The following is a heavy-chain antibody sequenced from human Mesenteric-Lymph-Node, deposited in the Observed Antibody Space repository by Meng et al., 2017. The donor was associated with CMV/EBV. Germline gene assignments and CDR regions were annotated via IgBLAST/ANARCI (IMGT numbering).Heavy chain of an antibody. CDR2: IRHDGSNE. D-gene: IGHD6-6*01. CDR3: AKDGSMAARTYLDK. J-gene: IGHJ4*02. Sequence: GESLKISCAGSGFSFSSYGMYWVRQAPGKGLEWVAFIRHDGSNEYYADSVKGRFTFSRANSKNTLYLQMNSLRPEDTAVYYCAKDGSMAARTYLDKWGQGTLVTVSS. V-gene: IGHV3-30*02. CDR1: GFSFSSYG.